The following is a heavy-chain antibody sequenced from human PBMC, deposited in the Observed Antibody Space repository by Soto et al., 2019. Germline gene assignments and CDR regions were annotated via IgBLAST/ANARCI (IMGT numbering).Heavy chain of an antibody. Sequence: GASVKVSCKASGGTFSSYAISWVRQAPGQGLEWMGGIIPIFGTANYAQKFQGRVTITADESTSTAYMELSSLRSEDTAIYYCARQKSSSWYDGPDYYYGMDVWGQGTTVTVSS. V-gene: IGHV1-69*13. D-gene: IGHD6-13*01. CDR2: IIPIFGTA. CDR1: GGTFSSYA. J-gene: IGHJ6*02. CDR3: ARQKSSSWYDGPDYYYGMDV.